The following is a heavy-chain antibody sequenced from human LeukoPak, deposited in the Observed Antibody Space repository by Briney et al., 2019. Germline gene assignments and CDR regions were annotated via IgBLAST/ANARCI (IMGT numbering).Heavy chain of an antibody. CDR1: GFTFSSYA. CDR3: ARGQQLVQYYFDY. J-gene: IGHJ4*02. CDR2: ISYDGSNK. D-gene: IGHD6-13*01. V-gene: IGHV3-30*04. Sequence: GGSLRLSCAASGFTFSSYAMHWVRQAPGKGLEREAVISYDGSNKYYADSVKGRFTISRDNSKNTLYLQMNSLRAEDTAVYYCARGQQLVQYYFDYWGQGTLVTVSS.